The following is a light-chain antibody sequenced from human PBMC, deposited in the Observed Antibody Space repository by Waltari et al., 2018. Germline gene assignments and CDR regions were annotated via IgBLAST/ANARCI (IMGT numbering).Light chain of an antibody. Sequence: SSEMTQEPAVSVALGQTVRITCQGGGLRTFYAIWYQQKPGQAPPLVIFDENNRPSGIPDRFSGSRSGNTASLTISGAQAEDEADYYCNTRDISGDHLVFGSGTKVTVL. V-gene: IGLV3-19*01. J-gene: IGLJ1*01. CDR2: DEN. CDR3: NTRDISGDHLV. CDR1: GLRTFY.